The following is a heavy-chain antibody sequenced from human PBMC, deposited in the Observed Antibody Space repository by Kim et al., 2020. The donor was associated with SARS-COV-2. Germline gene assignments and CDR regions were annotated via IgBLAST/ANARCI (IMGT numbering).Heavy chain of an antibody. CDR2: FDPEDGET. D-gene: IGHD3-10*01. Sequence: ASVKVSCKVSGYTLTELSMHWVRQAPGKGLEWMGGFDPEDGETIYAQKFQGRVTMTEDTSTDTAYMELSSLRSEDTAVYYCATDPRVTYYYGSGSYADIWGQGTMVTVSS. V-gene: IGHV1-24*01. CDR1: GYTLTELS. J-gene: IGHJ3*02. CDR3: ATDPRVTYYYGSGSYADI.